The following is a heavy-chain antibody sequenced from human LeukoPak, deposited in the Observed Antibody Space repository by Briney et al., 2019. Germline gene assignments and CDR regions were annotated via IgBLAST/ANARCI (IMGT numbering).Heavy chain of an antibody. CDR2: INPNSGGT. CDR1: GYTFTGYY. Sequence: ASVKVSCKASGYTFTGYYMHWVRQAPGQGLEWMGWINPNSGGTNYAQKFQGWVTMTGDTSISTAYMELSRLRSDDTAVYYCARGWFGELLSGEAFDIWGQGTMVTVSS. CDR3: ARGWFGELLSGEAFDI. J-gene: IGHJ3*02. D-gene: IGHD3-10*01. V-gene: IGHV1-2*04.